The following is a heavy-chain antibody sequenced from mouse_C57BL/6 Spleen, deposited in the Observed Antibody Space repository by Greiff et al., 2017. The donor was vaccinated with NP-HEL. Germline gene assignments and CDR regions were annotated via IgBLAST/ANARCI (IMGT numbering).Heavy chain of an antibody. CDR2: INPSTGGT. V-gene: IGHV1-42*01. CDR3: ARNYYGSSYAMDY. Sequence: VQLQQSGPELVKPGASVKISCKASGYSFTGYYMNWVKQSPEKSLEWIGEINPSTGGTTYNQKFTAKATLTVDKSSSTAYMKLKRLTSEDSTVYYCARNYYGSSYAMDYRGEETSVTVSS. CDR1: GYSFTGYY. D-gene: IGHD1-1*01. J-gene: IGHJ4*01.